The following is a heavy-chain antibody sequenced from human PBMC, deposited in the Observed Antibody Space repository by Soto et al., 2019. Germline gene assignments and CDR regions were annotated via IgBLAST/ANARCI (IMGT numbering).Heavy chain of an antibody. CDR1: GGPFSGKT. V-gene: IGHV3-30-3*01. D-gene: IGHD2-2*02. CDR3: ATDIHATWLLNS. CDR2: IALDGSQI. J-gene: IGHJ4*02. Sequence: PGGSLRLSCTSSGGPFSGKTMYWVRQAPGKGLEWVALIALDGSQIYYADSVKGRFTISRDNSKSTLYLQMNSLRAEDTSLYLCATDIHATWLLNSWGQGTLVTVSS.